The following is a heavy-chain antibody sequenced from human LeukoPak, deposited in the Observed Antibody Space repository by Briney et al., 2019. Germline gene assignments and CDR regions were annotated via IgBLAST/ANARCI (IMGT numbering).Heavy chain of an antibody. CDR1: GFTLSSYG. J-gene: IGHJ4*02. Sequence: GGSLRLSCVASGFTLSSYGMNWVRQAPGKGLEWVSCISSSSSTKYFADSVKGRFTVSRDNARNSLYLQMNSLRDDDTAVYYCARAIYDSSGFGDYWGQGTLVTVSS. CDR2: ISSSSSTK. D-gene: IGHD3-22*01. V-gene: IGHV3-48*02. CDR3: ARAIYDSSGFGDY.